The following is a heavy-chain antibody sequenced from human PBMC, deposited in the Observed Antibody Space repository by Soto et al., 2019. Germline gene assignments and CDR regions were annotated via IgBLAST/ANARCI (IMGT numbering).Heavy chain of an antibody. CDR1: GFTFSSYA. D-gene: IGHD2-2*01. Sequence: GGSLRLSCAASGFTFSSYAMSWVRQAPGKGLERVSAISGSGGSTYYADSVKGRFTISRDNSKNTLYLQMNSLRAEDTAVYYCAKVADCSSTSCYFAALDIWGQGTMVTVSS. J-gene: IGHJ3*02. V-gene: IGHV3-23*01. CDR2: ISGSGGST. CDR3: AKVADCSSTSCYFAALDI.